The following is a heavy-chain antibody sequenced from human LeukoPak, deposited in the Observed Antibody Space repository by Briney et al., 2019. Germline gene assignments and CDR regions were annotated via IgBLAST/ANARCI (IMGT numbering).Heavy chain of an antibody. D-gene: IGHD6-6*01. Sequence: GGSLRLSCAASGFTFSSYVMHWVRQAPGKGLEWGAVIWYDGSNKYYADSVKGRFTIFRDNSRNTLYLQMNSLRAEDTAVYYCAKDTSSSYNWFDPWGQGTLVTVSS. J-gene: IGHJ5*02. V-gene: IGHV3-33*06. CDR2: IWYDGSNK. CDR1: GFTFSSYV. CDR3: AKDTSSSYNWFDP.